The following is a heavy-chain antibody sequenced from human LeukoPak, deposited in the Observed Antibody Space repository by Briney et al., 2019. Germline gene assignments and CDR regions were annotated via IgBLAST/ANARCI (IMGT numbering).Heavy chain of an antibody. CDR2: INHSGST. D-gene: IGHD3-10*01. CDR3: ARDGPAIWSGEGYMDV. Sequence: PSETLSLTCAVYGGSFSGYYWSWIRQPPGKGLEWIGEINHSGSTNYNPSLKSRVTISVDTSKNQFSLKLSSVTAADTAVYYCARDGPAIWSGEGYMDVWGKGTTVTVSS. J-gene: IGHJ6*03. CDR1: GGSFSGYY. V-gene: IGHV4-34*01.